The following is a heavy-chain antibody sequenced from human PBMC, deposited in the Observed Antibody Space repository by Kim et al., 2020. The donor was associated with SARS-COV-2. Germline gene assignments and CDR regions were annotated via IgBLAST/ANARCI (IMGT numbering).Heavy chain of an antibody. Sequence: SAKGRITISRDNAKKSLDLQMNSLRAEDTAVYYCASHRRRAARDGSFDYWGQGTLVTVSS. J-gene: IGHJ4*02. CDR3: ASHRRRAARDGSFDY. V-gene: IGHV3-11*01. D-gene: IGHD6-25*01.